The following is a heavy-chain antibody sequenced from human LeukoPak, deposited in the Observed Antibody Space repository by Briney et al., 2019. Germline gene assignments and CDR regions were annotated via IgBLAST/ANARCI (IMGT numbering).Heavy chain of an antibody. J-gene: IGHJ4*02. CDR2: ISAYNGDT. D-gene: IGHD6-19*01. CDR3: ARDPSNTSGRYIYFDY. CDR1: GFTFTTYY. Sequence: GASVKVSCKASGFTFTTYYISWVRQAPGQGLEWMGWISAYNGDTNYAQKFKGRVTMTTDTSTRTAYMELRSLRSDDTAVYYCARDPSNTSGRYIYFDYWGQGTLVTVSS. V-gene: IGHV1-18*01.